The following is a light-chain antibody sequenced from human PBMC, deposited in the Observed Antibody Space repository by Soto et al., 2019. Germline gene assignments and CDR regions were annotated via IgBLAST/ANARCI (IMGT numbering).Light chain of an antibody. CDR3: SSYAGSNSWV. CDR2: EVT. Sequence: QSALTQPPSASGSPGQSVTISCTGTSSDIGAYNFVSWYQQHPDKAPKLRIYEVTKRPSGVPDRFSGSKSGNTASLTVSGLQAEDEADYYCSSYAGSNSWVFGGGTKLTVL. J-gene: IGLJ3*02. V-gene: IGLV2-8*01. CDR1: SSDIGAYNF.